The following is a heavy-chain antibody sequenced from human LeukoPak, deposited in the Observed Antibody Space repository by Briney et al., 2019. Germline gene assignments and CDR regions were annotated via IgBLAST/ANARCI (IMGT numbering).Heavy chain of an antibody. Sequence: GESLRFSCKGSGYSFTSYWISWVRQMPGKGLEWMGRIDPSDSYTNYSPSFQGHVTISADKSISTAYLQWSSLKASDTAMYYCARRSPYYYGSGSYHEGDFDYWGQGTLVTVSS. D-gene: IGHD3-10*01. J-gene: IGHJ4*02. CDR1: GYSFTSYW. CDR3: ARRSPYYYGSGSYHEGDFDY. V-gene: IGHV5-10-1*01. CDR2: IDPSDSYT.